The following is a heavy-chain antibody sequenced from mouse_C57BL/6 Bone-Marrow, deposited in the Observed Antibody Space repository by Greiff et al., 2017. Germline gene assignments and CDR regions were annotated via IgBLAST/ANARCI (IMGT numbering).Heavy chain of an antibody. CDR3: ARSRITTVDY. D-gene: IGHD1-1*01. CDR2: IYPGDGDT. CDR1: GYAFSSYW. J-gene: IGHJ2*01. V-gene: IGHV1-80*01. Sequence: VQLQESGAELVKPGASVKISCKASGYAFSSYWMNWVKQRPGKGLEWIGQIYPGDGDTNYNGKFKGKATLTADKSSSTAYLQLSSLTSEDSAVYFGARSRITTVDYWGQGTTLTVSS.